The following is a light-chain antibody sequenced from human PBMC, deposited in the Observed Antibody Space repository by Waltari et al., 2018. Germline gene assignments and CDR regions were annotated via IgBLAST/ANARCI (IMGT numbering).Light chain of an antibody. CDR1: SLRSYS. V-gene: IGLV3-19*01. CDR3: NSRDSSGNPHVV. CDR2: GKN. J-gene: IGLJ2*01. Sequence: SSELTQDPAVSVALGQTVRITCQGDSLRSYSASWYQQKPGQAPVLVIYGKNNRPSASPHRCSGSSSGNTASLTITGAQAEDEADYYCNSRDSSGNPHVVFGGGTKLTVL.